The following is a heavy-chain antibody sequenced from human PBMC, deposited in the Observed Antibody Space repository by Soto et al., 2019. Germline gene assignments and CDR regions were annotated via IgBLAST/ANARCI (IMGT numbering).Heavy chain of an antibody. D-gene: IGHD6-6*01. J-gene: IGHJ3*02. CDR1: GGSFSGYY. V-gene: IGHV4-34*01. Sequence: SETLSLTCAVYGGSFSGYYWSWIRQPPGKGLEWIGEINHSGSTNYNPSLKSRVTISVDTSKNQFSLKLSSVTAADTAVYYCASTVAARPVSNFAFDIWGQGTMVTVSS. CDR3: ASTVAARPVSNFAFDI. CDR2: INHSGST.